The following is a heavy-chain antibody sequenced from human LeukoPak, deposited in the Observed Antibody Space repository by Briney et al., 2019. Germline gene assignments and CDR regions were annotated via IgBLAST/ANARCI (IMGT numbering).Heavy chain of an antibody. J-gene: IGHJ4*02. CDR2: IYSGGRT. D-gene: IGHD3-22*01. CDR1: GFTVSSNY. Sequence: GGSLRLSCAASGFTVSSNYMSWVRQAPGKGLEWVSVIYSGGRTYYADSVKGRFTISRDNSENTVYLQMNSLRAEDTAVYYCARESSSGYYLSYWGQGTLVTVSS. V-gene: IGHV3-66*01. CDR3: ARESSSGYYLSY.